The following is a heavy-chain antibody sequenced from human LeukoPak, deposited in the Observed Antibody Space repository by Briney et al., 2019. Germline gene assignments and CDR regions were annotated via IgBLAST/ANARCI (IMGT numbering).Heavy chain of an antibody. Sequence: SQTLSLTCAVSGGSISSGGYSWSWIRQPPGKGLEWIGYIYYSGSTNYNPSLKSRVTISVDTSKNQFSLKLSSVTAADTAVYYCARAVTQALGYYYYMDVWGKGTTVTVSS. CDR1: GGSISSGGYS. CDR2: IYYSGST. D-gene: IGHD4-11*01. J-gene: IGHJ6*03. CDR3: ARAVTQALGYYYYMDV. V-gene: IGHV4-30-4*07.